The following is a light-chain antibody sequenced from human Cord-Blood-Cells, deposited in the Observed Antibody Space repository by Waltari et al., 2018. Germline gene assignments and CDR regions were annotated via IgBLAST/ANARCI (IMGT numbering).Light chain of an antibody. J-gene: IGLJ1*01. CDR2: DVS. CDR3: SSYTSSSTYV. CDR1: SSDLGGYNS. V-gene: IGLV2-14*01. Sequence: QSALTQPASVSGSPGQSITISCTGTSSDLGGYNSVSWYQQPPGKAPKLMIYDVSKRPSGVSNRFSGSKSGNTASLTISGLQAEDEADYYCSSYTSSSTYVFGTGTKVTVL.